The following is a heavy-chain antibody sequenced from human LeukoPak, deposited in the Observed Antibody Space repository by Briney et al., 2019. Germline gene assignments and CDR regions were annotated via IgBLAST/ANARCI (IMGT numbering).Heavy chain of an antibody. CDR1: GGSFSGYY. Sequence: SETLSLTCAVYGGSFSGYYWSWIRQPPGKGLEWIGEINHSGSTNYNPSLKSRVTISVDTSKNQFSLKLSSVTAADSAVYYCARVLVRSVYYYGSGTPPWFDPWGQGTLATVSS. V-gene: IGHV4-34*01. CDR3: ARVLVRSVYYYGSGTPPWFDP. D-gene: IGHD3-10*01. J-gene: IGHJ5*02. CDR2: INHSGST.